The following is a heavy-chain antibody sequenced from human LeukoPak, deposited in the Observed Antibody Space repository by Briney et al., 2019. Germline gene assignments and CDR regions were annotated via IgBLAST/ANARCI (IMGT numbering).Heavy chain of an antibody. CDR1: GGSISSSNW. V-gene: IGHV4-4*02. CDR3: TRDTGTTGEVKFDP. J-gene: IGHJ5*02. CDR2: IYHSGST. D-gene: IGHD4-17*01. Sequence: SGTLSLTCAVSGGSISSSNWWSWVRPPPGKGLEWIGEIYHSGSTNYNPSLKSRVTISVDKSKNQFSLKLSSVTAADTAVYFCTRDTGTTGEVKFDPWGQGTLVTVSS.